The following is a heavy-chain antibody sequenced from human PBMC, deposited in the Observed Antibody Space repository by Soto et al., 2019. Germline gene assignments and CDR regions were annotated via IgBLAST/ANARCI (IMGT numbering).Heavy chain of an antibody. CDR1: GGTFSTYG. V-gene: IGHV1-69*01. Sequence: QVQLVQSGAEVKKPGSSVKVSCKPSGGTFSTYGITWVRQAPGQGLEWMGGIIPIFGTRNYAQNFQGRVTITADESTKTAYMELSSLRSEDTAMYYCARDGDGLAARDWGQGTLVTVSS. J-gene: IGHJ4*02. D-gene: IGHD6-6*01. CDR2: IIPIFGTR. CDR3: ARDGDGLAARD.